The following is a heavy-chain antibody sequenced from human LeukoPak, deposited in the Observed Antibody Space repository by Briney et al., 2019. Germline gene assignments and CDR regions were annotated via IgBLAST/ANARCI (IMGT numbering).Heavy chain of an antibody. V-gene: IGHV4-31*03. CDR1: GGSISSGGYY. CDR2: IYYSGST. J-gene: IGHJ5*02. Sequence: SQTLSLTCTVSGGSISSGGYYRSWLRQHPGKGLEWIGYIYYSGSTYYNPSLKSRVSISVDTSKNQFSLKLTSVTAADTAVYYCARGDFSLGWFDPWGQGTLVTVSS. CDR3: ARGDFSLGWFDP.